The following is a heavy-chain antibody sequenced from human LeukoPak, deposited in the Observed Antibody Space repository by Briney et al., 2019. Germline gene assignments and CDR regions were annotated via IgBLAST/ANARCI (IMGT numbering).Heavy chain of an antibody. V-gene: IGHV1-18*01. Sequence: ASVKVSCKASGYTFTSYGISWVRQAPGQGLEWMGWISAYNGNTNYAQKLQGRVTMTTDTSTSTAYVELRSLRSDDTAVYYCAKDQRWESPHYLDSWGQGTLVTVSS. J-gene: IGHJ4*02. D-gene: IGHD1-26*01. CDR2: ISAYNGNT. CDR1: GYTFTSYG. CDR3: AKDQRWESPHYLDS.